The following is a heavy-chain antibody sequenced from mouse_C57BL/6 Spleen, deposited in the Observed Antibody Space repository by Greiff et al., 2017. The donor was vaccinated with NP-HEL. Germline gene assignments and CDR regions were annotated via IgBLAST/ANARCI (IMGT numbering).Heavy chain of an antibody. Sequence: VKLVESGAELVKPGASVKISCKASGYAFSSYWMNWVKQRPGKGLEWIGQIYHGDGDTNYNGKFKGKATLTADKSSSTAYMQLSSLTSEDSAVYFCARKLGSNYFDYWGQGTTLTVSS. CDR2: IYHGDGDT. CDR3: ARKLGSNYFDY. CDR1: GYAFSSYW. V-gene: IGHV1-80*01. J-gene: IGHJ2*01.